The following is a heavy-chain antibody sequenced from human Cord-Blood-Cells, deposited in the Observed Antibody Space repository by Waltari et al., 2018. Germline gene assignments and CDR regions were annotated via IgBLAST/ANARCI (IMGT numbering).Heavy chain of an antibody. D-gene: IGHD2-2*01. CDR2: ISSSSSYI. Sequence: APGKGLEWVSSISSSSSYIYYADSVKGRFTISRDNAKNSLYLQMNSLRAEDTAVYYCARDVGYCSSTSCYDDYYYGMDVWGQGTTVTVSS. CDR3: ARDVGYCSSTSCYDDYYYGMDV. V-gene: IGHV3-21*01. J-gene: IGHJ6*02.